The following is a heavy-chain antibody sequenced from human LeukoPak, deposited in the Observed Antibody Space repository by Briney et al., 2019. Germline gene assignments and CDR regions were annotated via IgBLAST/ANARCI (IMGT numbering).Heavy chain of an antibody. D-gene: IGHD3-10*01. J-gene: IGHJ4*02. CDR2: ISSSSSYI. CDR3: ARDYYGSGSYYPY. Sequence: GGSLRLSCAASGFTYGTYAVSWVRQAPGKGLEWVSSISSSSSYIYYADSVKGRFTISRDNAKNSLYLQMNSLRAEDTAVYYCARDYYGSGSYYPYWGQGTLVTVSS. CDR1: GFTYGTYA. V-gene: IGHV3-21*01.